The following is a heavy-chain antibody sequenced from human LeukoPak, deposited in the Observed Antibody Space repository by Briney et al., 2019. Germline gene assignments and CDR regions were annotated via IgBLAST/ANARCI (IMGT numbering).Heavy chain of an antibody. CDR3: AKDPSYYYDSSGYLQYFQH. CDR2: ISGSGSST. Sequence: PGGSLRLSCAASGFTFSSYAISWVRQAPGKGLEWVSAISGSGSSTYYADSVKGRFTISRDNSKNTLYLQMNSLRAEDTAVYYCAKDPSYYYDSSGYLQYFQHWGQGTLVTVSS. V-gene: IGHV3-23*01. CDR1: GFTFSSYA. J-gene: IGHJ1*01. D-gene: IGHD3-22*01.